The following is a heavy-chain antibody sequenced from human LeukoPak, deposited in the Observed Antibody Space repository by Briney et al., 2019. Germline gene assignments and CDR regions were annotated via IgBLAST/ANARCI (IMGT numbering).Heavy chain of an antibody. CDR2: ISSSGTFI. D-gene: IGHD6-6*01. J-gene: IGHJ4*02. CDR3: ASPPGVAARWPGDY. Sequence: GGSLRLSCTVSGFIFSDYTMNWVRKGPGKGLEWVASISSSGTFIYYADSVEGRFTISRDNAKNSLFLQMNSLRGEDTGVYYCASPPGVAARWPGDYWGQGALVTFSS. V-gene: IGHV3-21*01. CDR1: GFIFSDYT.